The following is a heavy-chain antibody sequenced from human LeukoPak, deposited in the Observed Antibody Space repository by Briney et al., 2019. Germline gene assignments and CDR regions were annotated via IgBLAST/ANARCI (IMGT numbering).Heavy chain of an antibody. CDR3: ARGYGSGSRLDY. CDR1: GGSFSSYY. V-gene: IGHV4-59*01. Sequence: SSETLSLTCTVSGGSFSSYYWTWIRQPPGKGLGWIGYIDHSGSTNYNPSLKSRVTISVDTPKNQFSLKLSSVTAADTAVYYCARGYGSGSRLDYWGQGTLVTVSS. D-gene: IGHD3-10*01. J-gene: IGHJ4*02. CDR2: IDHSGST.